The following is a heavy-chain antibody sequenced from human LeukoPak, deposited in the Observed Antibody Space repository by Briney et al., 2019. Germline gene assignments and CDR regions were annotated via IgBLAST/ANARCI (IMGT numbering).Heavy chain of an antibody. CDR2: IIPIFGTA. V-gene: IGHV1-69*05. J-gene: IGHJ5*02. CDR1: GGTFSSYA. Sequence: GASVKVSCKASGGTFSSYAISWVRQAPGQGLEWMGGIIPIFGTANYAQKFQGRVTITTDESTSTAYMELSSLRSEDTAVYYCARTRPQYCSGGSCYHSYNWFDPWGQGTLVTVSS. CDR3: ARTRPQYCSGGSCYHSYNWFDP. D-gene: IGHD2-15*01.